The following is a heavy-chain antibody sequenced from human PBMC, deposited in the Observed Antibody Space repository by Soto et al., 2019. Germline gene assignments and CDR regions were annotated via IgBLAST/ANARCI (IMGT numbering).Heavy chain of an antibody. CDR1: GGSISSGDYY. D-gene: IGHD3-10*01. J-gene: IGHJ6*02. Sequence: QVQLQESGPGLVKPSQTLSLTCTVSGGSISSGDYYWSWIRQPPGKGLEWIGYIYYSGSNYYNPSLKSRVTISVDTSKNQFSLKLSSVTAADTAVYYCARGITMAAAYYYYGMDVWGQGTTVTVSS. CDR3: ARGITMAAAYYYYGMDV. V-gene: IGHV4-30-4*01. CDR2: IYYSGSN.